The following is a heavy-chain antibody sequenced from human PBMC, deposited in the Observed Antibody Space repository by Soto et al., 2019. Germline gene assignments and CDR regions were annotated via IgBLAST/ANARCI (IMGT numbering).Heavy chain of an antibody. J-gene: IGHJ4*01. V-gene: IGHV3-53*02. CDR3: ARAREPEYSSSIFFDY. CDR1: GLAVSRTQ. D-gene: IGHD6-6*01. CDR2: IYSAGST. Sequence: VELVETGGGLIQPGGSLRLSCAVCGLAVSRTQMSWVRQAPGKGLQWVSVIYSAGSTYYANAVKGRFTISRDITENKIFLELNGLTVDDTAVYYCARAREPEYSSSIFFDYWGRGTVVTVSS.